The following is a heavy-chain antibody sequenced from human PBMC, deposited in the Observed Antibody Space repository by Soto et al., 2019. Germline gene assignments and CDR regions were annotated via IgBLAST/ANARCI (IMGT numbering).Heavy chain of an antibody. D-gene: IGHD3-16*01. J-gene: IGHJ4*02. CDR3: ARDDVDVVSSSQFGGDYFHY. V-gene: IGHV3-23*01. Sequence: GGSLRLSCVASGFTFRNYGMSWVRQAPGRGLQWISVISGGGGTTYYADSVKGRFSISRDNSKNTLNLQMNGLRVEDTAVYYCARDDVDVVSSSQFGGDYFHYWGQGTLVTVSS. CDR1: GFTFRNYG. CDR2: ISGGGGTT.